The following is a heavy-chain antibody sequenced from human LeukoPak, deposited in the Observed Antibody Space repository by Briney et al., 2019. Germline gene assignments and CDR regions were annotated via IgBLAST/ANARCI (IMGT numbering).Heavy chain of an antibody. CDR1: GGSISSYY. J-gene: IGHJ4*02. Sequence: PSETLSLTCTVSGGSISSYYWSWIRQPPGKGLEWIGYIYYSGSTNYNPSLKSRVTISVDTSKNQFSLKLSSVTAADTAVYYCARLGSRLAFDYWGQGTLVTVSS. V-gene: IGHV4-59*08. D-gene: IGHD6-19*01. CDR2: IYYSGST. CDR3: ARLGSRLAFDY.